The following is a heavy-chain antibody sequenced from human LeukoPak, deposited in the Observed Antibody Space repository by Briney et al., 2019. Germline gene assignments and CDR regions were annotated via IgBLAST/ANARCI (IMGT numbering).Heavy chain of an antibody. CDR3: ARFLSGSSYYFDY. D-gene: IGHD1-26*01. V-gene: IGHV3-33*01. J-gene: IGHJ4*02. CDR1: GFTFSNYG. Sequence: GGSLRLSCAASGFTFSNYGMHWVRQAPGKGLEWVAVIWYDGSNKYYADSVKGRFTISRDNFKNTLYLQMNSLRAEDTAVYYCARFLSGSSYYFDYWGQGTLVTVSS. CDR2: IWYDGSNK.